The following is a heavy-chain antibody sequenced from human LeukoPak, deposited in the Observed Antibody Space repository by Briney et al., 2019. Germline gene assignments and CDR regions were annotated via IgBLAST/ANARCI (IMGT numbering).Heavy chain of an antibody. Sequence: SETLSLTCTVFGASISTHYWSWIRQSPGKGLEWIGYTSYRGSTDYNPSLRSRVTLSVDTSTNQISLRLMSVTAADTAVYYCTRDGGVAVTPLDFDFWGQGTLVTVSS. CDR1: GASISTHY. CDR2: TSYRGST. D-gene: IGHD6-19*01. CDR3: TRDGGVAVTPLDFDF. J-gene: IGHJ4*02. V-gene: IGHV4-59*11.